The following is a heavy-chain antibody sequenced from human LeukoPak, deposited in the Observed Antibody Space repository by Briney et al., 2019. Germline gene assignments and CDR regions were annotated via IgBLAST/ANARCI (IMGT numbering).Heavy chain of an antibody. V-gene: IGHV3-7*01. CDR1: GFTFSSYW. D-gene: IGHD3-10*01. CDR3: ARPMVRGVMEVSFDY. J-gene: IGHJ4*02. CDR2: IKQDGSEK. Sequence: PGGSLRLSCAASGFTFSSYWMSWVRQAPGKGLEWVANIKQDGSEKYYVDSVKGRFTISRDNAKNSLYLQMNSLRAEDTAVYYCARPMVRGVMEVSFDYWGQGTLVTVST.